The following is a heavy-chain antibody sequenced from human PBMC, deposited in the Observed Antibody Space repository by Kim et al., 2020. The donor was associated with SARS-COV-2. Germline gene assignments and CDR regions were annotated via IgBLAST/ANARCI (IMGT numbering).Heavy chain of an antibody. Sequence: GGSLRLSCAASGFTLSDYYMSWVRQAPGKGLECVSYISYSGSDIYYADSVKGRFTISRDIAKSSLYLQMASLRPEDTAVYYCAKDILAAGLFFDYWGQGTLVTVSS. D-gene: IGHD6-13*01. J-gene: IGHJ4*02. CDR2: ISYSGSDI. V-gene: IGHV3-11*01. CDR1: GFTLSDYY. CDR3: AKDILAAGLFFDY.